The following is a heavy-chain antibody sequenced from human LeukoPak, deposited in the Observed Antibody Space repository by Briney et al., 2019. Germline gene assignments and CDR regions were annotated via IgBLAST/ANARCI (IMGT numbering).Heavy chain of an antibody. CDR3: ARVLAIFGLDTTDFYMDV. V-gene: IGHV4-59*11. Sequence: ETLSLTSAVSGASISSHYWSWIRQPPGKGLEGIGYTSCSISDNPPLKSRVAVSVDPSQNQVSLSLTSVTAADTAVYYCARVLAIFGLDTTDFYMDVWGKGTTVTVSS. J-gene: IGHJ6*03. CDR2: TSCSI. CDR1: GASISSHY. D-gene: IGHD3/OR15-3a*01.